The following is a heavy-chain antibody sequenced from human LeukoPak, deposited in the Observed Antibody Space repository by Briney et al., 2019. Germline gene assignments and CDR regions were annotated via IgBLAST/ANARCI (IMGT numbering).Heavy chain of an antibody. CDR3: AASGYSYGLSDY. CDR1: GYTFTSYY. J-gene: IGHJ4*02. CDR2: TNPSGGGT. D-gene: IGHD5-18*01. Sequence: ASVKVSCKASGYTFTSYYMHWVRQAPGQGLEWMGITNPSGGGTSYAQKFQGRVTMTRDTSTSTVYMELSSLRSEDTAVYYCAASGYSYGLSDYWGQGTLVTVSS. V-gene: IGHV1-46*01.